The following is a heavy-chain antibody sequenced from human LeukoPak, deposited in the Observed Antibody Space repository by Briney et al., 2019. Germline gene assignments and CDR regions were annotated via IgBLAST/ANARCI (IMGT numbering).Heavy chain of an antibody. CDR2: ISYDGGNK. Sequence: GGSLRLSCAASGFTFSSYGMHWVRQAPGKGLEWVAVISYDGGNKYYADSVKGRFTISRDNSKNTLYLQMNSLRAEDTAVYYCARDQQHQLLYLFDWWGQGTLVTVSS. CDR3: ARDQQHQLLYLFDW. CDR1: GFTFSSYG. J-gene: IGHJ4*02. V-gene: IGHV3-30*03. D-gene: IGHD2-2*02.